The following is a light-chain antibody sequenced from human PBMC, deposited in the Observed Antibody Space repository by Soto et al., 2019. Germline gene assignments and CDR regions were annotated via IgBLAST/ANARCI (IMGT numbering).Light chain of an antibody. CDR3: AAWDDSLSGYV. V-gene: IGLV1-47*02. Sequence: QSVLTQPPSVSAAPGQKVTISCSGSSSNIGNNYVSWYQQLPGTAPKVLIYSNNQRPSGVPDRFSGSKSGTSASLAISGLRSEDEADYYCAAWDDSLSGYVFGTGTKLTVL. CDR1: SSNIGNNY. CDR2: SNN. J-gene: IGLJ1*01.